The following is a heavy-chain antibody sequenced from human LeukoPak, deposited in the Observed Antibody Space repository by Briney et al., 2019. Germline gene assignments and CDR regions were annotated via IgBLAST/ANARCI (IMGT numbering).Heavy chain of an antibody. CDR1: GYTFTSYD. Sequence: ASVKVSRKASGYTFTSYDINWVRQATGQGLEWMGWMNPSSGNTGYAQKFQARVTMTRNTSISTAYMELSSLRSEDTAVYYCASSLRVREAFDYWGQGTLVTVSS. J-gene: IGHJ4*02. CDR3: ASSLRVREAFDY. D-gene: IGHD5/OR15-5a*01. CDR2: MNPSSGNT. V-gene: IGHV1-8*01.